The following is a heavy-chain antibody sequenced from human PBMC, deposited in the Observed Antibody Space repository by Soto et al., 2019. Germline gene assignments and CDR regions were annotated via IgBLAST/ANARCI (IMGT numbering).Heavy chain of an antibody. CDR3: ARGSGYPIYYYYYYYMDV. V-gene: IGHV4-59*12. CDR1: GGSISSYY. CDR2: IYYSGST. Sequence: PSETLSLTCTVSGGSISSYYWSWIRQPPGKGLEWIGYIYYSGSTNYNPSLKSRVTISVDTSKNQFSLKLSSVTAADTAVYYCARGSGYPIYYYYYYYMDVWGKGTTVTVSS. D-gene: IGHD3-22*01. J-gene: IGHJ6*03.